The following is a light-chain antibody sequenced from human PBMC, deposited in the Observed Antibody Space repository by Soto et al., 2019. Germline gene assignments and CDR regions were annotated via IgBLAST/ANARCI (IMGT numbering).Light chain of an antibody. CDR1: QSVSSSY. CDR2: GAS. J-gene: IGKJ3*01. V-gene: IGKV3-20*01. CDR3: QHYSSSPPEFT. Sequence: EIVLTQSPATLSLSPGDRATLSCRASQSVSSSYLAWYQQRPGQAPRLLIFGASYRATGIPDRFSGSGSGTDFTLTISRLEPEDFAVYYCQHYSSSPPEFTFGPGTKVDSK.